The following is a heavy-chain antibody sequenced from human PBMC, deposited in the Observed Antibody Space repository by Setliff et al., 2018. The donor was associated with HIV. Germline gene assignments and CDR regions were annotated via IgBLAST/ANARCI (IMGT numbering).Heavy chain of an antibody. CDR3: ARHVYSYGPNWFDP. V-gene: IGHV4-39*01. D-gene: IGHD5-18*01. CDR1: GVSISNYY. Sequence: SETLSLTCTVSGVSISNYYWAWIRQPPGKGLEWIGTIDYSGSTYYNPSLKSRVTISVDTSKNQFSLKLSSVTAADTVVYYCARHVYSYGPNWFDPWGQGTLVTVSS. CDR2: IDYSGST. J-gene: IGHJ5*02.